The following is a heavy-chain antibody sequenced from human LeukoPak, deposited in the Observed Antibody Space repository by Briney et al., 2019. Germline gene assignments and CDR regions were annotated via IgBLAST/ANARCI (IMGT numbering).Heavy chain of an antibody. CDR3: ARDGRYCSGGSCYSPHN. D-gene: IGHD2-15*01. J-gene: IGHJ1*01. CDR2: IIPIFGTA. V-gene: IGHV1-69*05. CDR1: GGTFSSYA. Sequence: ASVKVSCKASGGTFSSYAISWVRQAPGQGLEWMGGIIPIFGTANYAQKFQGRVTITTDESTSTAYMELSSLRSEDTGVYYCARDGRYCSGGSCYSPHNWGQGNLVTVSS.